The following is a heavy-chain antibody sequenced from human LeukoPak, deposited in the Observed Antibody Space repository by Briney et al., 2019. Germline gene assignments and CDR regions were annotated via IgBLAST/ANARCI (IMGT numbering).Heavy chain of an antibody. V-gene: IGHV4-39*07. CDR3: ARDGAGGYDSSGYFTY. D-gene: IGHD3-22*01. CDR1: GGSISSSSYY. J-gene: IGHJ4*02. CDR2: IYYSGST. Sequence: KSSETLSLTCTVSGGSISSSSYYWGWIRQPPGKGLEWIGSIYYSGSTYYNPSLKSRVTISVDTSKNQFSLKLSSVTAADTAVYYCARDGAGGYDSSGYFTYWGQGTLVTVSS.